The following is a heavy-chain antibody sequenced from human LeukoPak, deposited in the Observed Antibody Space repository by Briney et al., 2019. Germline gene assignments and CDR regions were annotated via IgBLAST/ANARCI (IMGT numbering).Heavy chain of an antibody. CDR3: ARPTFASYSSGYHY. CDR1: GGSISGSYNY. Sequence: SETLSLTCTVSGGSISGSYNYWGWIRQPPGKGLEWLGSIHYSGNPSYNPSLKSRVTISVDTSENQFSLKLTSVTAADTAVYYCARPTFASYSSGYHYWGQGTLVTVSS. D-gene: IGHD3-22*01. J-gene: IGHJ4*02. V-gene: IGHV4-39*01. CDR2: IHYSGNP.